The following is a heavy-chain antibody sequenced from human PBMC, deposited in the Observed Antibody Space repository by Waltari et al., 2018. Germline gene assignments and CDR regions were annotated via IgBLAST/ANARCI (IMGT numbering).Heavy chain of an antibody. V-gene: IGHV1-69*04. J-gene: IGHJ4*02. CDR3: ARDRCSGGSCYPYFDY. Sequence: QVQLVQSGAEVKKSGSSVKVSCKASGGTFSSYAISWVRQAPGQGLEWMGGIIPILGIANYAQKFQGRVTITADESTSTAYMELSSLRSEDTAVYYCARDRCSGGSCYPYFDYWGQGTLVTVSS. D-gene: IGHD2-15*01. CDR1: GGTFSSYA. CDR2: IIPILGIA.